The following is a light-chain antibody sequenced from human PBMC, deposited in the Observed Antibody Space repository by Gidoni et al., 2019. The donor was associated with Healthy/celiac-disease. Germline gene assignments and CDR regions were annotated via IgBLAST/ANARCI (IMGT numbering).Light chain of an antibody. V-gene: IGKV3D-15*01. CDR2: GAS. J-gene: IGKJ5*01. CDR1: QSVSSN. Sequence: EIVMTQPPATLSVSPGERATLSCSASQSVSSNLAWYQQKPGQATRLLIYGASTRATGIPARFSGSGSGTAFTLTISSLQSEDFAVYYCQQYNNWPPITFGQGTRLEIK. CDR3: QQYNNWPPIT.